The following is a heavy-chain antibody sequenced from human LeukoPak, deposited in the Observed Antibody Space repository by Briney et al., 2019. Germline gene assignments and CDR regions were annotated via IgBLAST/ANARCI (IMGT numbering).Heavy chain of an antibody. CDR3: ARGDSSGYYYQFDY. CDR1: GYTFTGYY. Sequence: ASVKVSCKASGYTFTGYYMHWVRQAPGQGLEWMGWINPNSGGTNYAQKFQGRVTMTRDTSISTAYMELSRLRSDDTAVYYCARGDSSGYYYQFDYWGQGTLVTVSS. CDR2: INPNSGGT. J-gene: IGHJ4*02. D-gene: IGHD3-22*01. V-gene: IGHV1-2*02.